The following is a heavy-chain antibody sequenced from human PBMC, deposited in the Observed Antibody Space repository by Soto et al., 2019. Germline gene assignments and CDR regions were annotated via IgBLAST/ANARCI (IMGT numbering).Heavy chain of an antibody. Sequence: SETLSLTCAVYGGSFSCYYWSWIRQPPGKGLEWIGEINHSGSTNYNPSLKSRVTISVDTSKNQFSLKLSSVTAADTAVYYCASGPGAGVDYWGRGTLVTVSS. D-gene: IGHD3-10*01. J-gene: IGHJ4*02. V-gene: IGHV4-34*01. CDR2: INHSGST. CDR3: ASGPGAGVDY. CDR1: GGSFSCYY.